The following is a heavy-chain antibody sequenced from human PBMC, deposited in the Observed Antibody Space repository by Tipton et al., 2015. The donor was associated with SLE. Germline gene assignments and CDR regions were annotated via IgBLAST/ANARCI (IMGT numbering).Heavy chain of an antibody. CDR3: ARVLTVVPAANVYMDV. CDR2: INHSGST. CDR1: GGSFSGYY. Sequence: LSLPFSFSGGSFSGYYWSWIRQPPGKGLEWIGEINHSGSTNYNPSLKSRVTISVDTSKNQFSLKLSSVTAADTAVYYCARVLTVVPAANVYMDVWGKGTTVTVSS. J-gene: IGHJ6*03. D-gene: IGHD2-2*01. V-gene: IGHV4-34*01.